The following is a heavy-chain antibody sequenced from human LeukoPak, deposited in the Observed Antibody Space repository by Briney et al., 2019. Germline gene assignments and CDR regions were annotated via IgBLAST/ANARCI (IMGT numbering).Heavy chain of an antibody. Sequence: GASVKVSCKASGYTFTSYAMNWVRQAPGQGLEWMGWINTNTGNPTYAQGFTGRFVFSLDTSVSTAYLQISSLKADDTAVYYCARVRMTTVTTWWFDPWGQGTLVTVSS. CDR2: INTNTGNP. D-gene: IGHD4-17*01. CDR3: ARVRMTTVTTWWFDP. CDR1: GYTFTSYA. V-gene: IGHV7-4-1*02. J-gene: IGHJ5*02.